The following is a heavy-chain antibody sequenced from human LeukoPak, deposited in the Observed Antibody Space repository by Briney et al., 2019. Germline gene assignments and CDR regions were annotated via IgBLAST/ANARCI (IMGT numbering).Heavy chain of an antibody. CDR1: GGSISSYY. V-gene: IGHV4-59*01. CDR2: IYYSGST. CDR3: ARFDPLTDVFNI. Sequence: LETLSLTCTVSGGSISSYYWSWIRQPPGKGLEWIGYIYYSGSTTYNPSLKSRVTISVDTSKNQFSLKLNSVLAADTAVYYCARFDPLTDVFNIWGQGTMVTVSS. J-gene: IGHJ3*02.